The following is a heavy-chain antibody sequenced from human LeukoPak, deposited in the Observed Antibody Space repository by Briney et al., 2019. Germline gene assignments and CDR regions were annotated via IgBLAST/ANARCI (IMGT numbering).Heavy chain of an antibody. D-gene: IGHD3-9*01. J-gene: IGHJ4*02. CDR2: ITSGGDYI. Sequence: GWSLRLSCAASGFTFNTFNMNWVRQAPGKGLEGVSSITSGGDYIYYADSVKGRFTTSRDNAKNSLSLQLNSLRVEDTAVYYCARGHYDVLAASYKWTPDYWGQGTLVTVSS. CDR3: ARGHYDVLAASYKWTPDY. CDR1: GFTFNTFN. V-gene: IGHV3-21*01.